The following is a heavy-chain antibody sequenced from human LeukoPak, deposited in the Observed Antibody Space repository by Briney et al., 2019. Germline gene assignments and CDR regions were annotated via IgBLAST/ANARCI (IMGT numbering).Heavy chain of an antibody. CDR2: INHSGST. CDR1: GGSIGTYY. CDR3: ARGLGGIVATTYYYYYMDV. Sequence: SETLSLTCTVSGGSIGTYYWTWIRQPPGKGLEWIGEINHSGSTNYNPSLKSRVTISVDTSKNQFSLKLSSVTAADTAVYYCARGLGGIVATTYYYYYMDVWGKGTTVTVSS. D-gene: IGHD5-12*01. V-gene: IGHV4-34*01. J-gene: IGHJ6*03.